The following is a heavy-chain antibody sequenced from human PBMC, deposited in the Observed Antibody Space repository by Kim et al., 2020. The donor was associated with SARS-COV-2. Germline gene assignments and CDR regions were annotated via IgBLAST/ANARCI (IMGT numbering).Heavy chain of an antibody. V-gene: IGHV4-39*01. CDR1: GGSISSSSYY. CDR3: AILTEWELLDY. J-gene: IGHJ4*02. Sequence: SETLSLTCTVSGGSISSSSYYWGWIRQPPGKGLEWIGSIYYSGSTYYNPSLKSRVTISVDTSKNQFSLKLSSVTAADTAVYYCAILTEWELLDYWGQGTLVTVSS. CDR2: IYYSGST. D-gene: IGHD1-26*01.